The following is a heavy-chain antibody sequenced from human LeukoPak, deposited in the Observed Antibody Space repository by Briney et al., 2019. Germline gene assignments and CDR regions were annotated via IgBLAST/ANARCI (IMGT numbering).Heavy chain of an antibody. D-gene: IGHD6-13*01. CDR1: GYTFTSYG. V-gene: IGHV1-18*01. J-gene: IGHJ6*03. CDR3: ARTYSSRAGYYYYMDV. CDR2: ISAYNGNT. Sequence: SVKVSCKASGYTFTSYGISWVRQAPGQGLEWMGWISAYNGNTNYTQKLQGRVTMTTDTSTSTAYMELRSLRSDDTAVYYCARTYSSRAGYYYYMDVWGKGTTVTVSS.